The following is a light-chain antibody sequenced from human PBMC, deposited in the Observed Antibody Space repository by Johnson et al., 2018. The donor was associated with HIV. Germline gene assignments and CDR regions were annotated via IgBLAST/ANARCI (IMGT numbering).Light chain of an antibody. CDR2: DNN. J-gene: IGLJ1*01. V-gene: IGLV1-51*01. Sequence: QSVLTQPPSVSAAPGQKVTISCSGSNSNIGNNYVSWYQQLPETAPKLLIYDNNKRPSGIPDRFSGSKSGTSATLGFTGLHTGDEADYYCGTWDSSLSAYVFATETKVTVL. CDR3: GTWDSSLSAYV. CDR1: NSNIGNNY.